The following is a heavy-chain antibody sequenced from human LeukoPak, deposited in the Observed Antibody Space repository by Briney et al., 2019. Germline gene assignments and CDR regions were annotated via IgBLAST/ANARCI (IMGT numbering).Heavy chain of an antibody. CDR1: GFTFDDYA. CDR2: IAWNSGSV. D-gene: IGHD3-10*01. Sequence: GGSLRLSCAASGFTFDDYAMHWVRQAPGEGLEWVSGIAWNSGSVAYADSVKGRFTISRDNAKSSLYLQMNSLRADDTALYYCAKGTTYYYGSTDYWGQGTLVTVSS. J-gene: IGHJ4*02. CDR3: AKGTTYYYGSTDY. V-gene: IGHV3-9*01.